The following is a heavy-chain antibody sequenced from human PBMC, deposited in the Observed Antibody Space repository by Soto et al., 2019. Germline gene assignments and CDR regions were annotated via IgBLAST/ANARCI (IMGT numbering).Heavy chain of an antibody. CDR1: GFTFSSYS. CDR2: ISSSSSTI. Sequence: EVQLVESGGGLVQPGGSLRLSCAASGFTFSSYSMNWVRQAPGKGLEWVSYISSSSSTIYYADSVKGRFTISRDNAKNSLYLQMNSLRPEDTAVHYCARDGGQWLNWFDPWGQGTLVTVSS. J-gene: IGHJ5*02. V-gene: IGHV3-48*01. D-gene: IGHD6-19*01. CDR3: ARDGGQWLNWFDP.